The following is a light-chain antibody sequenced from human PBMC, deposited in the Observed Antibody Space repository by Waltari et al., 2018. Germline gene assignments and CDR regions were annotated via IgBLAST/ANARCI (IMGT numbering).Light chain of an antibody. CDR3: AAWDDSLSGRV. CDR1: SSNIRSNY. CDR2: NNN. J-gene: IGLJ2*01. V-gene: IGLV1-47*02. Sequence: QSVLTQPPSASGTPGQSVTISCSGSSSNIRSNYVYWYQQLPGTAPKLLIYNNNQRPSGVPDRFAGSKSVTSASLAISGLRSEDEADYYCAAWDDSLSGRVFGGGTKLTVL.